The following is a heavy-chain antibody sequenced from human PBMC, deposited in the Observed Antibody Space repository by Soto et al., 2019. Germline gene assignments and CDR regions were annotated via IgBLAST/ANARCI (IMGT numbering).Heavy chain of an antibody. V-gene: IGHV3-74*01. J-gene: IGHJ4*02. Sequence: EVQLVESGGGLVQPGGSLRLSCAASGFTFSDYWMHWVRQSPGKGPEWLSRMNSDGRTINYADSVKGRFTISRDNAKNTVYLQMSSLRAEDTAIYYCAKASGESYPGSRVFDFWGQGTRVTVSS. CDR2: MNSDGRTI. D-gene: IGHD3-10*01. CDR1: GFTFSDYW. CDR3: AKASGESYPGSRVFDF.